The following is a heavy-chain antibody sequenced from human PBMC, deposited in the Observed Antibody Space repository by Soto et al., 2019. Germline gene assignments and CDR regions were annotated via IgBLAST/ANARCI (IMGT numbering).Heavy chain of an antibody. D-gene: IGHD1-26*01. Sequence: GGSLRLSCAASGFTVSSNYMSWVRQAPGKGLEWVSVIYSGGSTYYADSVKGRFTISRDNSKNTLYLQMNSLRAEDTAGYYCASLSRSYLADYWGQGTLVTVSS. V-gene: IGHV3-53*01. CDR1: GFTVSSNY. CDR3: ASLSRSYLADY. J-gene: IGHJ4*02. CDR2: IYSGGST.